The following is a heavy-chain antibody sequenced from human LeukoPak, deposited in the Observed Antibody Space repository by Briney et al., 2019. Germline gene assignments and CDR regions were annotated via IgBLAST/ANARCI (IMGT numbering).Heavy chain of an antibody. J-gene: IGHJ6*03. D-gene: IGHD1-7*01. V-gene: IGHV3-20*04. CDR1: GFTFDDYG. CDR3: ARNSRNYYYYYMDV. Sequence: GGSLRLSCAASGFTFDDYGMSWVRQAPGKGLEWVSGINWNGGSTGYAGSVKGRFTISRDNAKNFLYLQMNSLRAEDTALYYCARNSRNYYYYYMDVWGKGTTVTVSS. CDR2: INWNGGST.